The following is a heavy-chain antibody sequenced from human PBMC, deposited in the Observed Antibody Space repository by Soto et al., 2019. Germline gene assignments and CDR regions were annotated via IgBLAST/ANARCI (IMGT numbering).Heavy chain of an antibody. V-gene: IGHV3-30-3*01. D-gene: IGHD1-26*01. Sequence: QVQLVESGGGVVPPGRSLRLSCAASGFAFSDSAMHWVRQAPGKGLEWVSVIAYDGINKYYADSVQGRFTISRDNSKNPRDLKMNSLRAEDTAVYYCWRGGDSGKYFEYWGQGPLVTVSS. J-gene: IGHJ4*02. CDR1: GFAFSDSA. CDR2: IAYDGINK. CDR3: WRGGDSGKYFEY.